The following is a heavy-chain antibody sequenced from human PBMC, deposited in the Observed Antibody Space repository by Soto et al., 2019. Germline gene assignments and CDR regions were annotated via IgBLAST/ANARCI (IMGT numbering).Heavy chain of an antibody. CDR3: ARGRGELRFDP. D-gene: IGHD1-7*01. Sequence: QVQLMQSGAEMKQPGASVKVSCRTSGYSFSDFGISWVRQAPGQGLEWVGWTSTSNDKRDYAQRVQGRVTMTTDTSTNTAHMELRGLRSDDTAVYYCARGRGELRFDPWGQGTLVTVSS. CDR2: TSTSNDKR. J-gene: IGHJ5*02. V-gene: IGHV1-18*01. CDR1: GYSFSDFG.